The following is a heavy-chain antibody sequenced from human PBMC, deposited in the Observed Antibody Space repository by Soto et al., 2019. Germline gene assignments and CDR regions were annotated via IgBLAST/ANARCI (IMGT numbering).Heavy chain of an antibody. CDR1: GYTLSSYG. J-gene: IGHJ4*02. V-gene: IGHV1-18*01. Sequence: GASVKLSCQTSGYTLSSYGIVWLRHAPGQGLEWMGWISNYNVDTKYADKFQGRLTMSSDTSTTTAFMELRRLRSDGTAVYYCVRGGFAYGYLDYWAQGTLVTVSS. D-gene: IGHD5-18*01. CDR3: VRGGFAYGYLDY. CDR2: ISNYNVDT.